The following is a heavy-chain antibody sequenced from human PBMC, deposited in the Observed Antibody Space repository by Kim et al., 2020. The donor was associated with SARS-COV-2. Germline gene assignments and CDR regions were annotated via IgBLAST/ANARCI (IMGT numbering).Heavy chain of an antibody. CDR1: GFTFSSYW. D-gene: IGHD3-3*01. V-gene: IGHV3-74*01. CDR2: INSDGSST. CDR3: ARPKLYYDFWSGYYEDNWFDP. Sequence: GGSLRLSCAASGFTFSSYWMHWVRQAPGKGLVWVSRINSDGSSTSYADSVKGRFTISRDNAKNTLYLQMNSLRAEDTAVYYCARPKLYYDFWSGYYEDNWFDPWGQGTLVTVSS. J-gene: IGHJ5*02.